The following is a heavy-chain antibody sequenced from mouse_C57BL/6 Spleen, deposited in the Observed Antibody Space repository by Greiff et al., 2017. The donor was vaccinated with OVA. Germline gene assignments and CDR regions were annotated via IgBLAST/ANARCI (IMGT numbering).Heavy chain of an antibody. J-gene: IGHJ1*03. CDR2: IDPSDSEP. CDR1: GYTFTSYW. Sequence: QVQLQQPGAELVRPGSSVKLSCKASGYTFTSYWMHWVKQRPIQGLEWIGNIDPSDSEPHYNQKFKDKATLTVDKYSSTAYMQLSRLTSEDSAVYYCARSGDLSNYWYFDVWGTGTTVTVSS. CDR3: ARSGDLSNYWYFDV. D-gene: IGHD2-5*01. V-gene: IGHV1-52*01.